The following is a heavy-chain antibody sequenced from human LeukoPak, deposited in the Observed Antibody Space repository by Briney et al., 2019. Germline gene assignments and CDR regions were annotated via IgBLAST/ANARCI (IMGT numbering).Heavy chain of an antibody. CDR2: ISYDGSNK. Sequence: PGRSLRLSCAASGFTFSSFAMHWVRQAPGKGLEWVAVISYDGSNKYYAESVKGRFTISRDNSKNTLYLQMNSLRAEDTAVYYCAREAVLYGSGSSPEFFDFWGQGTLVTVSS. CDR3: AREAVLYGSGSSPEFFDF. J-gene: IGHJ4*02. D-gene: IGHD3-10*01. V-gene: IGHV3-30-3*01. CDR1: GFTFSSFA.